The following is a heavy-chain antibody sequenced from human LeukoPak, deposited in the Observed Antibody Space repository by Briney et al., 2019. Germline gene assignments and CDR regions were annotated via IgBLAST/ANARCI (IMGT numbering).Heavy chain of an antibody. D-gene: IGHD1-26*01. CDR2: MYYSGSS. V-gene: IGHV4-39*01. Sequence: SETLSLTCTVSGSSIRNNSYIWGWIRQPPGKGLEWIGSMYYSGSSYYSPSLKSRVTVPVDTSNNQFSLKLSSVTAADTAVYYRARRVRSYVAFDIWGQGTVVTVSS. CDR3: ARRVRSYVAFDI. CDR1: GSSIRNNSYI. J-gene: IGHJ3*02.